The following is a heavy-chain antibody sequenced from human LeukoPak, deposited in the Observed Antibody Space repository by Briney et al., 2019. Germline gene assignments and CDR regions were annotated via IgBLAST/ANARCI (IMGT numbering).Heavy chain of an antibody. CDR3: GGGNRVGYYCYMDV. CDR1: GGSFSGYY. CDR2: INHSGST. V-gene: IGHV4-34*01. J-gene: IGHJ6*03. D-gene: IGHD4-23*01. Sequence: SETLSLTCAVYGGSFSGYYWSWIRQPPGKGLEWIGEINHSGSTNYNPSLKSRVTISVDTSKNQFSLKLSSVTAADTAVHYCGGGNRVGYYCYMDVWGKGTTVTVSS.